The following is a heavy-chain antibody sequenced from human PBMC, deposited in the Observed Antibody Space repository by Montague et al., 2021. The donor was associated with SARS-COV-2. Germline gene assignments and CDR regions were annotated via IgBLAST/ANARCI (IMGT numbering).Heavy chain of an antibody. J-gene: IGHJ4*02. CDR2: IYYNTAPT. D-gene: IGHD5-12*01. V-gene: IGHV4-59*01. CDR1: GGSISDYY. Sequence: SETLSLTCSDSGGSISDYYWNWIRQPPGKGLEWIPHIYYNTAPTXXNPXPQSRVTISLDTSKNQFSLHLRSVTAADMALYFCARGTGYDYYFDCWGLGTLVTVSS. CDR3: ARGTGYDYYFDC.